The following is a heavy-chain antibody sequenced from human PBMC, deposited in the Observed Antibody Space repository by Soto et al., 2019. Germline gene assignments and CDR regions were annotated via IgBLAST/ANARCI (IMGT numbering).Heavy chain of an antibody. D-gene: IGHD3-10*01. CDR2: INPSGGST. V-gene: IGHV1-46*01. CDR3: ARDPRITMVRGVIKVGAGMDV. J-gene: IGHJ6*02. CDR1: GYTFTSYY. Sequence: QVQLVQSGAEVKKPGASVKVSCKASGYTFTSYYMHWVRQAPGQGLEWMGIINPSGGSTSYAQKFQGRVTMTRDTSTSTVYMELSSLGSEDTAVYYCARDPRITMVRGVIKVGAGMDVWGQGTTVTVSS.